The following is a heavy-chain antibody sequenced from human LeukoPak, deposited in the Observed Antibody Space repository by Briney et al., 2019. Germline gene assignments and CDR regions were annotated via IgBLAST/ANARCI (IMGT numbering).Heavy chain of an antibody. CDR1: GFTFSRFA. Sequence: GGSLRLSCEISGFTFSRFAMNWVRQAPGQGLEWISIISGGGSSAYYADSVKGRFIVSRDNFKNTVNLEMSSLRVEDTAVYYCVPEGFDIWGQGKMVTVSS. CDR3: VPEGFDI. V-gene: IGHV3-23*01. J-gene: IGHJ3*02. CDR2: ISGGGSSA.